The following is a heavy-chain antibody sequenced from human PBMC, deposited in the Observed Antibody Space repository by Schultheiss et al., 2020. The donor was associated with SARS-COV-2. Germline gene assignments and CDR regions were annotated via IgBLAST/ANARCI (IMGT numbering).Heavy chain of an antibody. J-gene: IGHJ6*03. Sequence: ASVKVSCKVSGYTLTELSMHWVRQAPGKGLEWMGWISAYNGNTNYAQKLQGRVTMTTDTSTSTAYMELRSLRSDDTAVYYCAIGGYDSYDYYYYYMDVWGKGTTVTVSS. CDR3: AIGGYDSYDYYYYYMDV. V-gene: IGHV1-18*01. CDR2: ISAYNGNT. D-gene: IGHD5-12*01. CDR1: GYTLTELS.